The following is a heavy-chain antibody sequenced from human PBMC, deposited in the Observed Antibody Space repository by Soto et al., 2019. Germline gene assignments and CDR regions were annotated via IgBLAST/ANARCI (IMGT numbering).Heavy chain of an antibody. CDR1: GGTFSSYA. Sequence: SVKVSCKASGGTFSSYAISWVRQAPGQGLEWMGGIIPIFGTANYAQKFQGRVTITADESTSTAYMELSSLRSEDTAVYYCAGGKVAAMEQRGYYYYGMDVWGQGTTVTVSS. CDR3: AGGKVAAMEQRGYYYYGMDV. D-gene: IGHD5-18*01. V-gene: IGHV1-69*13. CDR2: IIPIFGTA. J-gene: IGHJ6*02.